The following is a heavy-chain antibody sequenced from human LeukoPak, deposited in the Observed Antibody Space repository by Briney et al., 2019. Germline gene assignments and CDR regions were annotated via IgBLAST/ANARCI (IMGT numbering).Heavy chain of an antibody. V-gene: IGHV3-30*02. Sequence: GGSLRLSCAASGFTFSSYGMHWVRQAPGKGLEWVAFIRYDGSNKYYADSVKGRFTISRDNSKNTLYLQMNSLRAEDTAVYYCAKDRTPWVKDAFDIWGQGTMVTVCS. CDR2: IRYDGSNK. CDR3: AKDRTPWVKDAFDI. CDR1: GFTFSSYG. D-gene: IGHD7-27*01. J-gene: IGHJ3*02.